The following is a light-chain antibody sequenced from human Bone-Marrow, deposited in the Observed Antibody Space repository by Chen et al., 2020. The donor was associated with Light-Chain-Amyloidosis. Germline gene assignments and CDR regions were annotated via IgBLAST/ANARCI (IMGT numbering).Light chain of an antibody. CDR3: QSADSSGTYEVI. CDR1: DLPTKY. Sequence: SYELTQPPSVSVSPGQPPRNNCSGDDLPTKYAYWYHQKPGQAPVLVIHSDTERPSGISERVSASSSGTTATLTISGVQAEDEAYYHCQSADSSGTYEVIFGGGTKLTVL. CDR2: SDT. V-gene: IGLV3-25*03. J-gene: IGLJ2*01.